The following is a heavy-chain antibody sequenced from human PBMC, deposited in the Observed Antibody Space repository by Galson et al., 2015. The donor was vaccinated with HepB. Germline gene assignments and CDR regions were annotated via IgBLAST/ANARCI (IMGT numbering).Heavy chain of an antibody. Sequence: SLRLSCAASGFTFSSYSMNWVRQAPGKGLEWVSSISSSSSYIYYADSVKGRFTISRDNAKNSLYLQMNSLRAEDTAVYYCARDRYELGAFDYWGQGTLVTVSS. D-gene: IGHD3-16*01. J-gene: IGHJ4*02. CDR3: ARDRYELGAFDY. V-gene: IGHV3-21*01. CDR2: ISSSSSYI. CDR1: GFTFSSYS.